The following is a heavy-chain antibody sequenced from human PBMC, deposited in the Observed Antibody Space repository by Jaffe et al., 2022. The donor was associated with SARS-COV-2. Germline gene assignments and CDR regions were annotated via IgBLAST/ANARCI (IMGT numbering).Heavy chain of an antibody. Sequence: EVQLVESGGGLVQPGGSLRLSCAASGFTFSRYWMHWVRQAPGKGLVWVSRINSYGSSITYADSVKGRFTISRDNAKNMLFLQMNSLRAEDTAVYYCVRDELIVGAADDAFDLWGQGTMVTVSS. D-gene: IGHD1-26*01. CDR1: GFTFSRYW. V-gene: IGHV3-74*01. CDR3: VRDELIVGAADDAFDL. J-gene: IGHJ3*01. CDR2: INSYGSSI.